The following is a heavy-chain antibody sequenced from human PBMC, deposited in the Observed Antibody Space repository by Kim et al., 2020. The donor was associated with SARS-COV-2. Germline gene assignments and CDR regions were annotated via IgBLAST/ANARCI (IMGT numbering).Heavy chain of an antibody. CDR1: GGSISSSSYY. J-gene: IGHJ5*02. CDR2: IYYSGST. D-gene: IGHD2-2*02. Sequence: SETLSLTCTVSGGSISSSSYYWGWIRQPPGKGLEWIGSIYYSGSTYYNPSLKSRVTISVDTSKNQFSLKLSSVTAADTAVYYCASLSTDVVVPAAIYWFDPWGQGTLVTVSS. V-gene: IGHV4-39*01. CDR3: ASLSTDVVVPAAIYWFDP.